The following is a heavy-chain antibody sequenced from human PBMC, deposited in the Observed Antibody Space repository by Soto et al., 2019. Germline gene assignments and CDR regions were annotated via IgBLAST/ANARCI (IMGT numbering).Heavy chain of an antibody. CDR3: AGGGYAKFLYYPSSYYYGMDV. Sequence: SVKVSCKASGFTFTAPAVQWVRQARGQRLEWIGWIVVGSGKTNYAENFRERVTITRDTSTSTAYMEVTGLRSEDTAVYYCAGGGYAKFLYYPSSYYYGMDVWGQGITVTVSS. D-gene: IGHD3-22*01. CDR2: IVVGSGKT. CDR1: GFTFTAPA. V-gene: IGHV1-58*01. J-gene: IGHJ6*02.